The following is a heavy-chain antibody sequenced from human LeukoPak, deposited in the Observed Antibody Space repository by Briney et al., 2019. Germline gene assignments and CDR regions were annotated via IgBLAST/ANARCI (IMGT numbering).Heavy chain of an antibody. CDR2: INHSGST. CDR1: GGSFSGYY. D-gene: IGHD6-13*01. Sequence: SETLSLTCAVYGGSFSGYYWSWIRQPPGKGLEWIGEINHSGSTNYNPSLKSRVTISVDTSKNQFSLKLSSVTAADTAVYYCARSRSRIAAASDWGQGTLVTVSS. J-gene: IGHJ4*02. V-gene: IGHV4-34*01. CDR3: ARSRSRIAAASD.